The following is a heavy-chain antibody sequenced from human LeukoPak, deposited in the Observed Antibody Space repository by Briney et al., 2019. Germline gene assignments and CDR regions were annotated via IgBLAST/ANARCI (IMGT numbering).Heavy chain of an antibody. J-gene: IGHJ4*02. V-gene: IGHV4-59*08. CDR1: GGSISSYY. Sequence: SETLSLTCTVSGGSISSYYWSWIRQPPGKGLEWIGYIYYSGSTNYNPSLKSRVTISVDTSKNQFSLKLSSLSAADTAVYYCARAPVLGFWECSFDYWAREPWSPSPQ. CDR2: IYYSGST. D-gene: IGHD3-3*01. CDR3: ARAPVLGFWECSFDY.